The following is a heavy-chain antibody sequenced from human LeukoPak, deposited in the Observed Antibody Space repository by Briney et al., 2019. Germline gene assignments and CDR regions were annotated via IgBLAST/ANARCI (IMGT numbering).Heavy chain of an antibody. D-gene: IGHD1-26*01. V-gene: IGHV1-2*02. CDR2: INPNSGGT. J-gene: IGHJ5*02. Sequence: ASVKVSCKASGYTFTAYYMHWVRQAPGQGLEWMGWINPNSGGTNYAQKFQGRVTMTRDTSISTAYMELSRLTSDDTAVYYCARGTGGSYYWFDPWGQGTLVTVSS. CDR1: GYTFTAYY. CDR3: ARGTGGSYYWFDP.